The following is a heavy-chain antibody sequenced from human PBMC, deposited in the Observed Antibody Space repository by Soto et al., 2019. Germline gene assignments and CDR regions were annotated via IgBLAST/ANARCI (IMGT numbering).Heavy chain of an antibody. CDR1: GFTFSSYA. CDR3: ARDSYYYDSSGYCGY. D-gene: IGHD3-22*01. J-gene: IGHJ4*02. V-gene: IGHV3-30-3*01. CDR2: ISYDGSNK. Sequence: QVQLVESGGGVAQPGRSLRLSCAASGFTFSSYAMHWVRQAPGKGLEWVAVISYDGSNKYYADSVKGRFTISRDNSKNTLYLQMNSLRAEDTAVYYCARDSYYYDSSGYCGYWGQGTLVTVSS.